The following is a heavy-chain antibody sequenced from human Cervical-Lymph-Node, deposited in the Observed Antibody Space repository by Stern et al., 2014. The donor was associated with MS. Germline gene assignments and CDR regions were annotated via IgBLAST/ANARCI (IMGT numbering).Heavy chain of an antibody. CDR2: ISYDGRNN. J-gene: IGHJ6*02. CDR1: GFTFSSYV. V-gene: IGHV3-30*04. D-gene: IGHD6-6*01. CDR3: AREYSSSSYYYGMDV. Sequence: VHLVESGGGVVQPGRSMRLSCAASGFTFSSYVMHWVRQAPGKGLEWVAVISYDGRNNYYADSVKGRFTISRDNSKNTLYLQMNSLRAEDTAVYYCAREYSSSSYYYGMDVWGQGTTVTVSS.